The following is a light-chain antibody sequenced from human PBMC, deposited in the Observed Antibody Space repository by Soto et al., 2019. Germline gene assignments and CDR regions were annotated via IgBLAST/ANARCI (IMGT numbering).Light chain of an antibody. CDR2: DTS. V-gene: IGKV3-11*01. Sequence: EVVLTQSPATLSLSPGERATLSCRASQSISSCLAWYQQKPGQVPRLLIYDTSNWATGIPARFSGSGSGTDFTLTISSLQAEDVAVYYCQQYYSTPWAFGQGTKVDIK. J-gene: IGKJ1*01. CDR1: QSISSC. CDR3: QQYYSTPWA.